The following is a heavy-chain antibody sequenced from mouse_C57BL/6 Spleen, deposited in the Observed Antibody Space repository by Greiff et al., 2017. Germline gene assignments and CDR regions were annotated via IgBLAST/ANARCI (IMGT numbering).Heavy chain of an antibody. Sequence: EVKLMESVAELVRPGASVKLSCTASGFNIKNTYMHWVKQRPEQGLEWIGRIDPANGNTKDAPKFQGKATITADTSSNTAYLQLSSLTSEDTAIYYCARRHYGSRDWYFDVWGTGTTVTVSS. V-gene: IGHV14-3*01. CDR3: ARRHYGSRDWYFDV. D-gene: IGHD1-1*01. CDR2: IDPANGNT. J-gene: IGHJ1*03. CDR1: GFNIKNTY.